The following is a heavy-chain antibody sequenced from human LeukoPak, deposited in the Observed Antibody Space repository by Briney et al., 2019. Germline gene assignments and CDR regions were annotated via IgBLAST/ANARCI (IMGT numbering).Heavy chain of an antibody. CDR1: GYTFTGYY. V-gene: IGHV1-2*02. J-gene: IGHJ4*02. D-gene: IGHD2/OR15-2a*01. CDR2: INPNSGDT. Sequence: ASVKVSCKASGYTFTGYYLHWVRQAPGQGLECMGWINPNSGDTSIAQKFQGRVTLTRDTSISTAYMELSSLNSEDTATYYCASGADVKSVHYNYRTTYSYYFDYWGQWALVTVSS. CDR3: ASGADVKSVHYNYRTTYSYYFDY.